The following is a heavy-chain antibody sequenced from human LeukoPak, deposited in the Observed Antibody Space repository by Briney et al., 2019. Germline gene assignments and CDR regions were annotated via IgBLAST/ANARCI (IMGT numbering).Heavy chain of an antibody. CDR1: GFTFSSYW. J-gene: IGHJ4*02. CDR3: AREIQPNYYDSSGYLDY. CDR2: IKQDGSEK. V-gene: IGHV3-7*01. D-gene: IGHD3-22*01. Sequence: RGSLRLSCAASGFTFSSYWMSWVRQAPGKGLEWVANIKQDGSEKYYVDSVKGRFTISRDNAKNSLYLQMNSLRAEDTAVYYCAREIQPNYYDSSGYLDYWGQGTLVTVSS.